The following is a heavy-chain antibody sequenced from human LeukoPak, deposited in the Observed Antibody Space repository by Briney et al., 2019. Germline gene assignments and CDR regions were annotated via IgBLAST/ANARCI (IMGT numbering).Heavy chain of an antibody. Sequence: SETLSLTCTVSGYSISSGYYWGWIRQPPGKGLEWIGSIYHSGSTYYNPSLKSRVTISVDTSKNQFSLKLSSVTAADTAVYYCARHEQQLVTGIDYWGQGTLVTVSS. D-gene: IGHD6-13*01. CDR1: GYSISSGYY. V-gene: IGHV4-38-2*02. CDR2: IYHSGST. CDR3: ARHEQQLVTGIDY. J-gene: IGHJ4*02.